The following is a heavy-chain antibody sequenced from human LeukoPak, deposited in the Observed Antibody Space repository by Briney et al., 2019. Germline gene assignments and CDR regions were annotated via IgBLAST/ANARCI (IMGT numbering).Heavy chain of an antibody. CDR2: MNPNSGNT. D-gene: IGHD2-2*01. Sequence: ASVTVSFKASGYTFTSYDINWVRQATGQGLEWMGWMNPNSGNTGYSQKFQGRVTMTRNTSISTAYMEVSSLRSEDTAVYYCARGQFTLGVPAATSIELGHWFDPWGQGTLVSVSS. CDR3: ARGQFTLGVPAATSIELGHWFDP. V-gene: IGHV1-8*01. CDR1: GYTFTSYD. J-gene: IGHJ5*02.